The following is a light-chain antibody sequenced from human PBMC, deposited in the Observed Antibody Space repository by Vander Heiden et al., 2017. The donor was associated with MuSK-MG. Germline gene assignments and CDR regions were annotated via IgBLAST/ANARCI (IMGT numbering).Light chain of an antibody. Sequence: DIQMTQSPSSLSASVGDRVTITCRASQSISSYLNWYQQKPGKAPKLLIYAASSLQSGVPSRFSGSGSGTDFTLTISRLQPEDFATYYCQQSDSTSFTFGPGTKVDI. CDR2: AAS. V-gene: IGKV1-39*01. J-gene: IGKJ3*01. CDR3: QQSDSTSFT. CDR1: QSISSY.